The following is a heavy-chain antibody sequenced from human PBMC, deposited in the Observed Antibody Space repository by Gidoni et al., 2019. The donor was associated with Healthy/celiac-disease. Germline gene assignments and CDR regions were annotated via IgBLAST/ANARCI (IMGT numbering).Heavy chain of an antibody. D-gene: IGHD5-12*01. CDR2: ISYDGSNK. CDR1: GCTFSSYA. V-gene: IGHV3-30-3*01. CDR3: ARDFEGLRFYFDY. J-gene: IGHJ4*02. Sequence: QVQLVESGGGVVQPGRSLRLSCAAAGCTFSSYAMHWVRQAPGKGLEWVAVISYDGSNKYYADSVKGRFTISRDNSKNTLYLQMNSLRAEDTAVYYCARDFEGLRFYFDYWGQGTLVTVSS.